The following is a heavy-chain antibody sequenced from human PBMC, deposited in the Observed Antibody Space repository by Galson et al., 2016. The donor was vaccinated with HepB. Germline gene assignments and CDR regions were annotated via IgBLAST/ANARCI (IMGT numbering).Heavy chain of an antibody. Sequence: SETLSLTCSVSGGSISSYYWSWIRQPPGKGLEWIGYISYSGSTNYAPSLQSRVTISVDTSKNQISLKVTSVIAADTAMYYCARELADSGGYPLDAFDIWGQGAMVTVSS. J-gene: IGHJ3*02. CDR3: ARELADSGGYPLDAFDI. CDR1: GGSISSYY. V-gene: IGHV4-59*01. D-gene: IGHD3-22*01. CDR2: ISYSGST.